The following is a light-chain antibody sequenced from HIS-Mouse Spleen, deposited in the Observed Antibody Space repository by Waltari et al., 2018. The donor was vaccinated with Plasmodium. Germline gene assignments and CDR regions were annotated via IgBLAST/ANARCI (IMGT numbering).Light chain of an antibody. CDR1: ALPKKY. Sequence: SYELTQPPSVSVSPGQTDRITCSGDALPKKYAYWYQQKSGQAPVLVIYEDSKRPSGIPARFSGSSSGTIATLTISGAQVEDEADYYCYSTDSSGNHRVFGGGTKLTVL. CDR3: YSTDSSGNHRV. J-gene: IGLJ3*02. CDR2: EDS. V-gene: IGLV3-10*01.